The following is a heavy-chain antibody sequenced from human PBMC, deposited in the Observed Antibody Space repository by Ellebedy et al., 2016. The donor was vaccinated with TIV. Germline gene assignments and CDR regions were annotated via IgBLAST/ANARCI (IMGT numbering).Heavy chain of an antibody. CDR2: IYYSGST. CDR1: GGSISSYY. D-gene: IGHD3-9*01. Sequence: MPGGSLRLSCTVSGGSISSYYWSWIRQPPGKGLEWIGYIYYSGSTNYNPSLKSRVTISVDTSKNQFSLKLSSVTAADTAVYYCASSDNYDILTGYYFFDIWGQGTMVTVSS. CDR3: ASSDNYDILTGYYFFDI. J-gene: IGHJ3*02. V-gene: IGHV4-59*08.